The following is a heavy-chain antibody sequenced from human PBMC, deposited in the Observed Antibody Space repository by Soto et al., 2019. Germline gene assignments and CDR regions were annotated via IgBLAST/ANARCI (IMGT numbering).Heavy chain of an antibody. CDR2: IFSNDEK. J-gene: IGHJ6*02. CDR3: ARSRCTAMVCALEGYYYYGMDV. CDR1: GFSLSNARMG. D-gene: IGHD5-18*01. V-gene: IGHV2-26*01. Sequence: QVTLKESGPVLVKPTETLTLTCTVSGFSLSNARMGVSWIRQPPGKALEWLAHIFSNDEKSYSTSLKSRLTISKDTSKSQVVLTMTNMGPVDTATYYCARSRCTAMVCALEGYYYYGMDVWGQGTTVTVSS.